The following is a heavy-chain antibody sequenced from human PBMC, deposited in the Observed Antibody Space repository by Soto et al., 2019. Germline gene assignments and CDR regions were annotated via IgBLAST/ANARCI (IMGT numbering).Heavy chain of an antibody. CDR2: INTDGSWT. CDR3: ARAPDCGGGSCYSGHRYYGMDV. J-gene: IGHJ6*02. V-gene: IGHV3-74*01. CDR1: GFTFNNYW. Sequence: EVQLVESGGGLVQPGGSLRLSCEASGFTFNNYWVHWVRQPPGKGLVWVSRINTDGSWTNYADSVKGRFIMSRDNAKNTLYLQMNSLRDEDTAVYYCARAPDCGGGSCYSGHRYYGMDVWGQGATVTVSS. D-gene: IGHD2-15*01.